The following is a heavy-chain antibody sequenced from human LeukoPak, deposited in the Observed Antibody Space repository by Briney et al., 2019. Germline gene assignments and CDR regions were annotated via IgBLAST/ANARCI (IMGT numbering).Heavy chain of an antibody. Sequence: SETLPLTCTVSGGSISSSSYYWGWIRQPPGKGLEWIGSIYYSGSTYYNPSLKSRVTISVDTSKNQFSLKLSSVTAADTAVYYCARPGVPAAIFHWGQGTLVTVSS. CDR3: ARPGVPAAIFH. V-gene: IGHV4-39*01. CDR1: GGSISSSSYY. CDR2: IYYSGST. D-gene: IGHD2-2*01. J-gene: IGHJ4*02.